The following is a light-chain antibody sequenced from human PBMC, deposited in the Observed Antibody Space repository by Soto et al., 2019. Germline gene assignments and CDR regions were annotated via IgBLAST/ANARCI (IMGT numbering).Light chain of an antibody. V-gene: IGKV3-15*01. CDR3: QQYDNWDT. CDR1: QSVSSN. Sequence: EIVMTQSPDTLSVSPGERATLSCRASQSVSSNLAWYQQTPGQAPRLLIYGASTRAIGIPARFSGSGSGTDFTLTISSLQSEDFAVYYCQQYDNWDTFGQGTKLEIK. CDR2: GAS. J-gene: IGKJ2*01.